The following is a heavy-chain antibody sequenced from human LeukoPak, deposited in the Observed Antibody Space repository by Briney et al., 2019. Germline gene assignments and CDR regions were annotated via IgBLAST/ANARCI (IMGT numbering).Heavy chain of an antibody. J-gene: IGHJ3*02. D-gene: IGHD3-22*01. V-gene: IGHV1-8*01. CDR2: MNPNSGNT. Sequence: GASVKVSCKASGYTFTSYDINWVRQATGQGLEWMGWMNPNSGNTGYAQKFQGRVTMTRNTSISTAYMELSSLRSEDTAVYYCARSSDYYDSSGYYRDDAFDIWGQGTMVTASS. CDR1: GYTFTSYD. CDR3: ARSSDYYDSSGYYRDDAFDI.